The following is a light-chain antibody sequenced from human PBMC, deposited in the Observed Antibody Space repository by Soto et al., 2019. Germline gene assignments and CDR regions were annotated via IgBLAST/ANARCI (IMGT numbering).Light chain of an antibody. Sequence: NVSTQPPGTLSLTPGERATLSCRAIQSVSSSYLAWYQQKPGQAPRLLIYGASSRATGIPDRFSGSGSGTDFTLTISRLEPEDFAVYDCQQYGSSPPITFGQGTRLEIK. CDR3: QQYGSSPPIT. CDR2: GAS. CDR1: QSVSSSY. V-gene: IGKV3-20*01. J-gene: IGKJ5*01.